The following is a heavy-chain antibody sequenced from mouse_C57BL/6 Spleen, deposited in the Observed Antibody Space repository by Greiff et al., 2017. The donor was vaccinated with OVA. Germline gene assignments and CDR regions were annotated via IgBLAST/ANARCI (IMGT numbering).Heavy chain of an antibody. V-gene: IGHV1-80*01. CDR3: ASDYCGSNYFDY. D-gene: IGHD1-1*01. CDR1: GYAFSSYW. Sequence: QVQLQQSGAELVKPGASVKISCKASGYAFSSYWMNWVKQRPGKGLEWIGQIYPGDGDTNYNGKFKGKATLTADKSSSTAYMQLSSLASEDSAVYFCASDYCGSNYFDYWGQGTTLSVSS. CDR2: IYPGDGDT. J-gene: IGHJ2*01.